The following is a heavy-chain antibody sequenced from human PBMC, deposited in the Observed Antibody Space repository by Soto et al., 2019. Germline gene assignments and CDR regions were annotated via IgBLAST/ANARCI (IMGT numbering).Heavy chain of an antibody. V-gene: IGHV3-23*01. Sequence: GGSLRLSCAASGFSFSTYGMSWVRQAPGKGLEWVSGISGRGDSTYNADSVKGRFTISRDNSKSTVYLQMNKLRVEDTAVYYCAKGTRSSAWLLDYRGQGTMVTVS. CDR1: GFSFSTYG. CDR2: ISGRGDST. D-gene: IGHD6-19*01. J-gene: IGHJ4*02. CDR3: AKGTRSSAWLLDY.